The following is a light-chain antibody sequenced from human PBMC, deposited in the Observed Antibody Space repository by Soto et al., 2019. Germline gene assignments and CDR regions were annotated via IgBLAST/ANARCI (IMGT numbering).Light chain of an antibody. CDR3: QQYNNWPPVT. CDR1: QSVSSN. Sequence: ETVMTQSPAALSVSPGERATRSCRASQSVSSNVAWYQQTPGQAPRLLIYGASTRAAGIPDRFSGSGSGTEFTLTISSLQSEDFAVYYCQQYNNWPPVTFGQGTRLDIQ. J-gene: IGKJ5*01. V-gene: IGKV3-15*01. CDR2: GAS.